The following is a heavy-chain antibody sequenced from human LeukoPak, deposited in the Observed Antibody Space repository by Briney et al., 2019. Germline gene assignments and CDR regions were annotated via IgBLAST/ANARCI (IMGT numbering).Heavy chain of an antibody. D-gene: IGHD3-3*01. J-gene: IGHJ4*02. CDR3: ARGRHDFWSGYFDY. V-gene: IGHV1-69*05. CDR1: GGSFSSYA. CDR2: IIPIFGTT. Sequence: SVKVSCKASGGSFSSYAMSWVRQAPGQGLEWMGGIIPIFGTTKYAQKFQGGVTITTDESTSTAFMELSSLRSEDTAVYYCARGRHDFWSGYFDYWGQGTLVTVSS.